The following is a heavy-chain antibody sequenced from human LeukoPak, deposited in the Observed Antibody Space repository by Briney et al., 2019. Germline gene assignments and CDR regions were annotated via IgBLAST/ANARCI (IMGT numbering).Heavy chain of an antibody. D-gene: IGHD5-24*01. CDR1: GGTFSSYA. J-gene: IGHJ3*02. V-gene: IGHV1-69*05. CDR2: IIPIFGTA. Sequence: SVKVSCKASGGTFSSYAISWVRQAPGQGLEWMGGIIPIFGTANYAQKFQGRLTITTDESTSTAYMELSSLRSEDTAVYYCARDKGDGDAFDIWGQGTMVTVSS. CDR3: ARDKGDGDAFDI.